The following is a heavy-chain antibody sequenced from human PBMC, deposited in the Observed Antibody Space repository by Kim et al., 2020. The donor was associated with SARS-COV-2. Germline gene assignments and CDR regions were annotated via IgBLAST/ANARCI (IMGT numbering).Heavy chain of an antibody. CDR2: ISAYNGNT. V-gene: IGHV1-18*01. Sequence: APVKVSCKASGYTFTSYGISWVRQAPGQGLEWMGWISAYNGNTNYAQKLQGRVTMTTDTSTSTAYMELRSLRSDDTAVYYCARFRDIVVVPAAMNRVSYAFDIWGQGTMVTVSS. D-gene: IGHD2-2*01. CDR1: GYTFTSYG. J-gene: IGHJ3*02. CDR3: ARFRDIVVVPAAMNRVSYAFDI.